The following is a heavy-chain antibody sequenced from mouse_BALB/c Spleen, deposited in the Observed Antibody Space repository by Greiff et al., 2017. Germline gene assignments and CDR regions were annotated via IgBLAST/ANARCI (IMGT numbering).Heavy chain of an antibody. J-gene: IGHJ2*01. V-gene: IGHV5-6-3*01. D-gene: IGHD2-1*01. Sequence: EVMLVESGGGLVQPGGSLKLSCAASGFTFSSYGMSWVRQTPDKRLELVATINSNGGSTYYPDSVKGRFTISRDNAKNTLYLQMSSLKSEDTAMYYCARDLLDWGQGTTLTVSS. CDR1: GFTFSSYG. CDR2: INSNGGST. CDR3: ARDLLD.